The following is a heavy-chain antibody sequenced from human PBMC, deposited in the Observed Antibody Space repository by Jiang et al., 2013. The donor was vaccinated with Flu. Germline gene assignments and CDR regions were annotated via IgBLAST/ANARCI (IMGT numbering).Heavy chain of an antibody. CDR3: ARTEATTVTTFDYYYYYMDV. V-gene: IGHV1-69*01. D-gene: IGHD4-11*01. J-gene: IGHJ6*03. CDR2: IIPIFGTA. Sequence: SSVKVSCKASGGTFSSYAISWVRQAPGQGLEWMGGIIPIFGTANYAQKFQGRVTITADESTSTAYMELSSLRSEDTAVYYCARTEATTVTTFDYYYYYMDVWGKGTTVTVSS. CDR1: GGTFSSYA.